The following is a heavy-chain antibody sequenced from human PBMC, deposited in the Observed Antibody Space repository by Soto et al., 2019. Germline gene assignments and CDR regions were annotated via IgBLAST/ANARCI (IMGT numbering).Heavy chain of an antibody. V-gene: IGHV1-69*06. J-gene: IGHJ5*02. D-gene: IGHD6-6*01. CDR1: GGTFSSYA. Sequence: QVQLVQSGAEVKKPGSSVKVSCKASGGTFSSYAISWVRQAPGQGLEWMGGIIPIFGPANYAQKFQVRVTITADKSTSTAYMELSSLRSEDKAVYYCARGEYSRSRNWFDPWGQGTLVNVSS. CDR3: ARGEYSRSRNWFDP. CDR2: IIPIFGPA.